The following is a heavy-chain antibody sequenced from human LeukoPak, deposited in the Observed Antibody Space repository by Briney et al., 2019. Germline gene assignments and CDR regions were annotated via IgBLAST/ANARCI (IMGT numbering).Heavy chain of an antibody. CDR1: GFTFSSYW. V-gene: IGHV3-7*01. J-gene: IGHJ6*02. Sequence: GALRLSCAASGFTFSSYWMSWVRQAPGKGLEWVANIKQDESEKYYVDSVKGRFTISRDNAKNSLYLQMNSLRAEDTAVYYCARGWLALYYYYYGMDVWGQGTTVTVSS. D-gene: IGHD3-9*01. CDR3: ARGWLALYYYYYGMDV. CDR2: IKQDESEK.